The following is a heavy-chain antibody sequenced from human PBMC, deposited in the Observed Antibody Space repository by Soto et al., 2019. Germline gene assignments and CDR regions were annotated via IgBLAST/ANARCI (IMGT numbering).Heavy chain of an antibody. J-gene: IGHJ4*02. CDR3: TISFRSGSPIDY. D-gene: IGHD1-26*01. CDR1: GFTFSGSA. Sequence: PGGSLRLSCAASGFTFSGSAMHWVRQASGKGLEWVGRIRSKANSYATAYAASVKGRFTISRDDSKNTAYLQMNSLKTEDTAVYYCTISFRSGSPIDYWGREPWSPSPQ. V-gene: IGHV3-73*01. CDR2: IRSKANSYAT.